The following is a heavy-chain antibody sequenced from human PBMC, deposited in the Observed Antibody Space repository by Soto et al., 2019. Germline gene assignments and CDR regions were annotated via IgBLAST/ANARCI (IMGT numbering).Heavy chain of an antibody. CDR2: IYYSGSN. CDR3: ARVGSSCHSGGCYYYYGLGV. D-gene: IGHD1-26*01. J-gene: IGHJ6*02. V-gene: IGHV4-61*01. Sequence: QVRLQESGPGLVKPSETLSLSCLVSGDSVGNGPYYWSWIRQSPGEGLEWIAYIYYSGSNNVNPSRESRVNISIDMSKNQFFLELRSVTAADAAVYFCARVGSSCHSGGCYYYYGLGVWGQGTTVAISS. CDR1: GDSVGNGPYY.